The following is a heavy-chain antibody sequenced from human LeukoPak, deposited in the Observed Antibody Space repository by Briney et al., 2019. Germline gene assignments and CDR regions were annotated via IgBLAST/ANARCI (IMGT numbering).Heavy chain of an antibody. J-gene: IGHJ3*02. V-gene: IGHV3-30*04. CDR2: ISHDGSDK. D-gene: IGHD4-17*01. CDR3: AREGVQTTVDAFDI. Sequence: GGSLRLSCAASGFTLKIYPMHWVRQAPGQGLEWLSVISHDGSDKTNADSVKGRFIISRDNSKNTIYLQLNSLRPEDTAMYYCAREGVQTTVDAFDIWGLGTMVIVSS. CDR1: GFTLKIYP.